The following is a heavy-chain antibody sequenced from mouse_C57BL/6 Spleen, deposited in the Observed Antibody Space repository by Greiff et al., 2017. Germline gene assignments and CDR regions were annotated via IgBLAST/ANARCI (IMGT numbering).Heavy chain of an antibody. Sequence: VQLQQPGAELVKPGASVKLSCKASGYTFTSYWMHWVKQRPGQGLEWIGMIHPNSGSTNYNEKFKSKATLTVDKSSSTAYMQLSSLTSEDSAVYYCARKRGNYGNSDYIDYGGQGTSRTVSS. D-gene: IGHD2-1*01. V-gene: IGHV1-64*01. CDR1: GYTFTSYW. CDR2: IHPNSGST. CDR3: ARKRGNYGNSDYIDY. J-gene: IGHJ2*02.